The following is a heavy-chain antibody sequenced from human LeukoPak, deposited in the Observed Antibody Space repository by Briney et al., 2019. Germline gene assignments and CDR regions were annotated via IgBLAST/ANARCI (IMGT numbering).Heavy chain of an antibody. CDR3: ARNYGPRRGDFGY. CDR1: GDSVSSNSAA. D-gene: IGHD3-16*01. CDR2: TYHRSKWYN. Sequence: TLSLTCAISGDSVSSNSAAWNWIRQSPSRGLEWLGRTYHRSKWYNDYAESVESRITINPDASKNQFSLQLNSATPEDTAVYYCARNYGPRRGDFGYWGQGTLVTVSS. V-gene: IGHV6-1*01. J-gene: IGHJ4*02.